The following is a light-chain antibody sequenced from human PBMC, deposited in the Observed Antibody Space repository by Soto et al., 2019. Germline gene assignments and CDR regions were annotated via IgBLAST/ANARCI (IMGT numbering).Light chain of an antibody. Sequence: QSALTQPASVSGSPGQSITISCTGTSSDVGAYNYVSWYQQHPGKAPKLMIYDVSNRPSGVSNRFSGSKSGNTASLTISGLQAEDEADYSCSSYTGSSTLVVFGGGTKVTVL. CDR1: SSDVGAYNY. J-gene: IGLJ2*01. CDR3: SSYTGSSTLVV. CDR2: DVS. V-gene: IGLV2-14*01.